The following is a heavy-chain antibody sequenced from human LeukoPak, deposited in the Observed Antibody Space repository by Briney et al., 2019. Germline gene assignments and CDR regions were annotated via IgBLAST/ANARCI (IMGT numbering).Heavy chain of an antibody. D-gene: IGHD4-23*01. CDR1: GGSFSGYY. Sequence: PSETLSLTCAVYGGSFSGYYWSWIRQPPGKGLEWIGEINHSGSTNHNPSLKSRVTISVDTSKNQFSLKLSSVTAADTAVYYCARERVYGGNRYYFDYWGQGTLVTVSS. CDR3: ARERVYGGNRYYFDY. J-gene: IGHJ4*02. V-gene: IGHV4-34*01. CDR2: INHSGST.